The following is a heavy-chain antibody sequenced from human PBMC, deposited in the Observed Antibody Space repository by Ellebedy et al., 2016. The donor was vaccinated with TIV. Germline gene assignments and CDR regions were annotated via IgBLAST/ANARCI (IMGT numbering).Heavy chain of an antibody. D-gene: IGHD1-26*01. CDR2: ISADGHTT. CDR1: GFTFATFA. J-gene: IGHJ4*02. CDR3: VKGVYSGSPFDY. Sequence: PGGSLRLSCSGSGFTFATFAMHWVRQAPGEGLEYISAISADGHTTYYADSVKGRFTISRDNSRNTLYLQMSSLRTEDTAVFYCVKGVYSGSPFDYWGQGTLVTVSS. V-gene: IGHV3-64D*06.